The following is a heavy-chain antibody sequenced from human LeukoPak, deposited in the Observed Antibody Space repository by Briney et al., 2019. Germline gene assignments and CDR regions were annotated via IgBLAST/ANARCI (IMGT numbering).Heavy chain of an antibody. Sequence: GGSLRLSCAASGFTFSSYSMNWVRQAPGKGLEWVSSISSSSSYIYYADSVKGRFTISRDNAKNSLYLQMNSLRAEDTAVYYCARDQGTLFGELLSEDYWGQRTLVTVSS. CDR2: ISSSSSYI. D-gene: IGHD3-10*01. V-gene: IGHV3-21*01. CDR1: GFTFSSYS. J-gene: IGHJ4*02. CDR3: ARDQGTLFGELLSEDY.